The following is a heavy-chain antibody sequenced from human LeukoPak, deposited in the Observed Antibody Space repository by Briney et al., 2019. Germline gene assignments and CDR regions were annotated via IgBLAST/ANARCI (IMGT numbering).Heavy chain of an antibody. CDR1: GFTFKTYA. V-gene: IGHV3-23*01. CDR3: AKRVGGTPDN. Sequence: RGSLRLSCAASGFTFKTYAMMWVRQAPGKGLEWVSAIGGDGVSRDYSDSVKGRFTISRDNSKNTLYLQMNSLRVEDTALYFCAKRVGGTPDNWGLGTLVTVSS. D-gene: IGHD1-26*01. J-gene: IGHJ4*02. CDR2: IGGDGVSR.